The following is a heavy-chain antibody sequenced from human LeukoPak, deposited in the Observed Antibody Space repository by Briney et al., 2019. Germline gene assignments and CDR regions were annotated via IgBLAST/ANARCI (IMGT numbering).Heavy chain of an antibody. CDR1: GYTFTGYY. D-gene: IGHD3-3*01. V-gene: IGHV7-4-1*02. CDR2: INTNTGNP. CDR3: ARLYPADSTLRFLEWLALDY. J-gene: IGHJ4*02. Sequence: ASVKVSCKASGYTFTGYYMHWVRQAPGQGLEWMGWINTNTGNPTYAQGFTGRFVFSLDTSVSTAYLQISSLKAEDTAVYYCARLYPADSTLRFLEWLALDYWGQGTLVTVSS.